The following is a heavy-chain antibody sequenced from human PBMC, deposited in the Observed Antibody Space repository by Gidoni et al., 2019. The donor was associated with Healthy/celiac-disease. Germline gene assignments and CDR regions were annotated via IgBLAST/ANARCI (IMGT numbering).Heavy chain of an antibody. CDR1: GFTFSSYA. Sequence: QVQLVESGGGVVQPGRSLRLFCAASGFTFSSYAMHWVRQAPGKGLGWVAVISYDGSNKYYADSVKGRFTISRDNSKNTLYLQMNSLRAEDTAVYYCARGLVGATQNWFDPWGQGTLVTVSS. D-gene: IGHD1-26*01. CDR2: ISYDGSNK. J-gene: IGHJ5*02. CDR3: ARGLVGATQNWFDP. V-gene: IGHV3-30*04.